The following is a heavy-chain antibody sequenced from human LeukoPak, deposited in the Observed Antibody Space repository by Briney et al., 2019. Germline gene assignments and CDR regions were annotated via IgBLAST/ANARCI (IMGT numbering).Heavy chain of an antibody. CDR2: IYTSGST. V-gene: IGHV4-61*02. CDR3: ARHGDDSSGYYPKSGVFDI. Sequence: SETLSLTCTVSGGSISSGSYYWSWIRQPAGKGLEWIGRIYTSGSTNYNPSLKSRVTISVDTSKNQFSLKLSSVTAADTAVYYCARHGDDSSGYYPKSGVFDIWGQGTMVTVSS. J-gene: IGHJ3*02. CDR1: GGSISSGSYY. D-gene: IGHD3-22*01.